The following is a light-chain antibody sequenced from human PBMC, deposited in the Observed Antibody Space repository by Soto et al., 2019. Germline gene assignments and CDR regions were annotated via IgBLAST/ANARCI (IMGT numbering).Light chain of an antibody. CDR3: QQRSSWPIT. J-gene: IGKJ5*01. CDR1: QSVSSTY. V-gene: IGKV3-11*01. Sequence: EIVLTQSPATLSLSPGERATLSCRASQSVSSTYLAWYQQKPGQAPRLLIFGASNRATGIPARFSGSGSGTDFTLTINSLEPEDFAVYYCQQRSSWPITFGQGTRLEIK. CDR2: GAS.